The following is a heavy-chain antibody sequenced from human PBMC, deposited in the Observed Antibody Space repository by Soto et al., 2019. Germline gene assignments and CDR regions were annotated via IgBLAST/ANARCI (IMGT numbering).Heavy chain of an antibody. CDR3: AKDLSFAGDYLGYYFDY. J-gene: IGHJ4*02. CDR1: EFTFSSYA. Sequence: EVQLLESGGGLVQPGGSLRLSCAASEFTFSSYAMSWVRQAPGKGLEWVSAISGSGGTTYYADSVKGRFTISRDNSKNTLYQQMNSRIAEDTGVYYCAKDLSFAGDYLGYYFDYWGKGTLVTVSS. CDR2: ISGSGGTT. D-gene: IGHD4-17*01. V-gene: IGHV3-23*01.